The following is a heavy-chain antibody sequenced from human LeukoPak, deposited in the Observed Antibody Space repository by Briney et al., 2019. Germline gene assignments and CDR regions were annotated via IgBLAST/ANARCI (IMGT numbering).Heavy chain of an antibody. CDR3: AKAKSGYYDYFDY. D-gene: IGHD3-22*01. Sequence: GVYLRLYCAASGFTFTTNAMSRDRPAPGKGLEWVLAISGSGGSTYYADSGKGRFTISRDNSKNTLYLQMNSLRAEDTAVYYCAKAKSGYYDYFDYWGQGTLVTVSS. CDR2: ISGSGGST. CDR1: GFTFTTNA. J-gene: IGHJ4*02. V-gene: IGHV3-23*01.